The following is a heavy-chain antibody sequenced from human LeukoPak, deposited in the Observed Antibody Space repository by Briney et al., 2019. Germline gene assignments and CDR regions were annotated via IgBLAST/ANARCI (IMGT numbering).Heavy chain of an antibody. CDR3: ARGEAGATIVYYFDY. CDR1: GYTFTSYG. V-gene: IGHV1-18*01. J-gene: IGHJ4*02. CDR2: ISAYNGKT. D-gene: IGHD1-26*01. Sequence: APVKVCCKASGYTFTSYGISWVRQSPGQGREWMGWISAYNGKTNYAQKLQGRVPMTTDTSTSTAYMELRSLRSDDTAVYYCARGEAGATIVYYFDYWGQGTLVTVYS.